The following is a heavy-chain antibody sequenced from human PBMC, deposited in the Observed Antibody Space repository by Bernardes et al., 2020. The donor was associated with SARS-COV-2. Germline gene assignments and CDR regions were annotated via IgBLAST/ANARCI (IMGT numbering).Heavy chain of an antibody. CDR2: ISGGAEMT. V-gene: IGHV3-23*01. CDR3: AKDAYHVYYDSAGYFDF. D-gene: IGHD3-22*01. CDR1: GFTFGSRA. J-gene: IGHJ5*01. Sequence: GSLRLPCVVSGFTFGSRAMSWLRQAPGRGLEWVSSISGGAEMTYFADSVKGRFTISRDNSKNTLYLQMDSLATEDTAIYSCAKDAYHVYYDSAGYFDFWGRGTPVTVSS.